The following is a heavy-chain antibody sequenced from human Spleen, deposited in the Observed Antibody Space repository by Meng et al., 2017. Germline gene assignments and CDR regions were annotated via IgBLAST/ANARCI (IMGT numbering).Heavy chain of an antibody. D-gene: IGHD6-19*01. CDR1: GFTFSRYA. V-gene: IGHV3-23*01. J-gene: IGHJ1*01. Sequence: GESLKISCAASGFTFSRYAMNWVRQAPEKGLEWVSLISVGGGATHYADSVQGRFTISRDDSRNILYLQMNSLSAEDTAIYYCAKDLDSTGLYGGAEYFHHWGQGTLVTVSS. CDR3: AKDLDSTGLYGGAEYFHH. CDR2: ISVGGGAT.